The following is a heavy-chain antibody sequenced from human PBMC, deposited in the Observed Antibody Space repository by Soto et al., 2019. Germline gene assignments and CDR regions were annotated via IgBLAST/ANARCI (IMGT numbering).Heavy chain of an antibody. CDR3: ARHWGPQPRLTDFWSGFEGAAPANYYYYYMDV. D-gene: IGHD3-3*01. CDR2: IYYSGST. J-gene: IGHJ6*03. Sequence: PSETLSLTCTVSGGSISSYYWSWIRQPPGKGLEWIGYIYYSGSTNYNPSLKSRVTISVDTSKNQFSLKLSSVTAADTAVYYCARHWGPQPRLTDFWSGFEGAAPANYYYYYMDVWGKGTTVTVSS. V-gene: IGHV4-59*08. CDR1: GGSISSYY.